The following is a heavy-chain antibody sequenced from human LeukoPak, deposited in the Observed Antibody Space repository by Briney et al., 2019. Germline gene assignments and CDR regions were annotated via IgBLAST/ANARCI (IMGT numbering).Heavy chain of an antibody. Sequence: AAVKVSCKASGYTFTGYYMHWVRQAPGQGLEWMGWINPNSGVTNYAQKFQGRVTMTRDTSISTVYMELSRLRSDDTAVYYCARQGALVKGIDYWGQGTLVTVSS. V-gene: IGHV1-2*02. CDR3: ARQGALVKGIDY. J-gene: IGHJ4*02. CDR1: GYTFTGYY. CDR2: INPNSGVT. D-gene: IGHD6-13*01.